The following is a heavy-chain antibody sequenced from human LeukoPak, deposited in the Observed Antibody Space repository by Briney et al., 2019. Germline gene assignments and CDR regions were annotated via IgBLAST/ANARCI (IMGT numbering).Heavy chain of an antibody. CDR2: IYTSGST. J-gene: IGHJ6*03. Sequence: SETLSLTCTVSGGSISSYYWSWIRQPAGKGLEWIGRIYTSGSTNYNPSLKSRVTMSVDTSRNQFSLKLSSVTAADTAVYYCARGRYYDILTGYIYYYYYYMDVWGKGTTVTISS. V-gene: IGHV4-4*07. D-gene: IGHD3-9*01. CDR3: ARGRYYDILTGYIYYYYYYMDV. CDR1: GGSISSYY.